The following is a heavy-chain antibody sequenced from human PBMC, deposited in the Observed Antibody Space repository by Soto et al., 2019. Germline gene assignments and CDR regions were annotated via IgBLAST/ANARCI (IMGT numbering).Heavy chain of an antibody. CDR3: VRDGRVISRCDIYGMDV. V-gene: IGHV3-7*03. D-gene: IGHD3-9*01. J-gene: IGHJ6*02. CDR2: IEGDGSVK. CDR1: GFTFTNFW. Sequence: HPGGSLRLSCAASGFTFTNFWMSWVRQAPGKGLEWVANIEGDGSVKNYLDSVRGRFTISRDNAKNSIHLQMSSLRAEDTAVYYCVRDGRVISRCDIYGMDVWGQGTTVTVSS.